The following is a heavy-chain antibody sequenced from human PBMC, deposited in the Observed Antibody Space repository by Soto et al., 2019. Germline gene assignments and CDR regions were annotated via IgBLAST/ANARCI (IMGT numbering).Heavy chain of an antibody. Sequence: GGSLRLSCAASGSTFSSYSMNWVRQAPGKGLEWVSSISSSSSYIYYADSVKGRFTISRDNAKNSLYLQMNSLRAEDTAVYYCAREGGRITMVRGEFDPWGQGTLVTVSS. D-gene: IGHD3-10*01. CDR3: AREGGRITMVRGEFDP. J-gene: IGHJ5*02. V-gene: IGHV3-21*01. CDR2: ISSSSSYI. CDR1: GSTFSSYS.